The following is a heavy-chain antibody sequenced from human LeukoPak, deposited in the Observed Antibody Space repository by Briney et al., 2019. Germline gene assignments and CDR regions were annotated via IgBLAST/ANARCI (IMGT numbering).Heavy chain of an antibody. Sequence: GGSLRLSCAASGFTFSSYAMSWVRQAPGKGLEWVAVITGSGGTTYYADSVKGRFTISRVNSKNTLYLEMNSLRAEDTAVYYCAKDRGTVFLNYFDPWGQGTPVTVSS. CDR1: GFTFSSYA. D-gene: IGHD1-7*01. CDR2: ITGSGGTT. CDR3: AKDRGTVFLNYFDP. V-gene: IGHV3-23*01. J-gene: IGHJ5*02.